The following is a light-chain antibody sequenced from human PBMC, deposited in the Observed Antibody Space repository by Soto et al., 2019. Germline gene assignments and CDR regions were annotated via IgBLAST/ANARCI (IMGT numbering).Light chain of an antibody. Sequence: EIVMTQSPATLSVSPGERATLSCRASQSVSSKLAWYQQKPGQAPRLLIYGASTKATGIPARFSGSGSGTEFTLTIRSLQPEDFAVYYCQQYNNWSGTFGQGTKVEIK. CDR3: QQYNNWSGT. V-gene: IGKV3-15*01. CDR2: GAS. CDR1: QSVSSK. J-gene: IGKJ1*01.